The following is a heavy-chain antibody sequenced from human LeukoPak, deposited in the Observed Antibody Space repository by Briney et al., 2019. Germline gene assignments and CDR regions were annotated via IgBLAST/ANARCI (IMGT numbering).Heavy chain of an antibody. J-gene: IGHJ5*02. V-gene: IGHV1-2*02. CDR1: GYTFTGYY. Sequence: ASVKVSRKASGYTFTGYYMHWVRQAPGQGLEWMGWINPNSGGTNYAQKFQGRVTMTRDTSISTAYMELSRLRSDDTAVYYCARTMVRGVKNNWFDPWGQGTLVTVSS. CDR2: INPNSGGT. CDR3: ARTMVRGVKNNWFDP. D-gene: IGHD3-10*01.